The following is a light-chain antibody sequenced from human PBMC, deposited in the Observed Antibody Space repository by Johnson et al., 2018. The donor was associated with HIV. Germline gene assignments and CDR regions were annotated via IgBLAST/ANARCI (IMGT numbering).Light chain of an antibody. J-gene: IGLJ1*01. CDR3: GTWDSSLSAGGV. CDR1: SSNIGNNY. CDR2: DNN. Sequence: QSILTQPPSVSAAPGQKVTISCSGSSSNIGNNYVSWYQQLPGTAPKLLIYDNNKRPSGIPDRFSGSKSGTSATLGITGLQTGDEADYYCGTWDSSLSAGGVFGTGPMVTVL. V-gene: IGLV1-51*01.